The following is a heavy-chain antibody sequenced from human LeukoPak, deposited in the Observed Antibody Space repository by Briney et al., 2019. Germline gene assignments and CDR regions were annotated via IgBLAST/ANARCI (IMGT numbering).Heavy chain of an antibody. CDR1: GGSISSYY. D-gene: IGHD1-1*01. V-gene: IGHV4-59*01. CDR3: ARESGTHYYYYGMDV. J-gene: IGHJ6*02. Sequence: SETLSLTCTVSGGSISSYYWSWIRQPPGKGLEWIGYIYYSGSTNYNPSLKSRVTISVDTSKNQFSLELSSVTAADTAVYYCARESGTHYYYYGMDVWGQGTTVTVSS. CDR2: IYYSGST.